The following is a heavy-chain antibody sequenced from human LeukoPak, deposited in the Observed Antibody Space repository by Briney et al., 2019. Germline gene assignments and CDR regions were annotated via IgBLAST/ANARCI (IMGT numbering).Heavy chain of an antibody. CDR3: ARRLLSYYHYGMDV. CDR1: GGSFSAYY. CDR2: INHSGST. D-gene: IGHD3-16*02. J-gene: IGHJ6*02. Sequence: SETLSLTCAVYGGSFSAYYWSWIRQPPGKGLEWIGEINHSGSTNYNPSLKSRVTISVDTSKDQFSLKLSSVTAADTAVYYCARRLLSYYHYGMDVWGQGTTVTVSS. V-gene: IGHV4-34*01.